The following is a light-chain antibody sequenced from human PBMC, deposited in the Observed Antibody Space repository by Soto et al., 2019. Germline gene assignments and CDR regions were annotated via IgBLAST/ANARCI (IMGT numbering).Light chain of an antibody. CDR1: QSVSSSY. Sequence: EIVLTQSPGTLSLSPGERATLSCRASQSVSSSYLAWYQQKPGQAPRLLIYGASSRATGIPDRFSGSGSGTDFTVTISRLEPEDCAVYYCQKYGSSPWTFGQGTKVEIK. CDR2: GAS. V-gene: IGKV3-20*01. CDR3: QKYGSSPWT. J-gene: IGKJ1*01.